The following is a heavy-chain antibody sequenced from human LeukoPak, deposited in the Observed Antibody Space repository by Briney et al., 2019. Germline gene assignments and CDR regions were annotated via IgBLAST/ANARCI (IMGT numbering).Heavy chain of an antibody. Sequence: GESLRLSCSASGFTFSSYSMNWVRQAPGKGLEWVSAISGSGGSTYYADSVKGRFTISRDNSKNTLYLQMNSLRAEDTALYYCAKDTMATILADYFDYWGQGTLVTVSS. J-gene: IGHJ4*02. CDR1: GFTFSSYS. V-gene: IGHV3-23*01. D-gene: IGHD5-24*01. CDR3: AKDTMATILADYFDY. CDR2: ISGSGGST.